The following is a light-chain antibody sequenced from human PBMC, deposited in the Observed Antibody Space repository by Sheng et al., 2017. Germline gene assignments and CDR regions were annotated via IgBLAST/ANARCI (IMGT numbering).Light chain of an antibody. Sequence: QSALTQPASVSGSPGQSITISCTGTSSDIGIYDFVSWYQQHPGKAPKLMISEDSKRPSGVSDRFSASKSGNTASLTISGLQTEDEADYYCFSYAGTRQLFGGRDQGDRP. CDR3: FSYAGTRQL. J-gene: IGLJ2*01. CDR1: SSDIGIYDF. CDR2: EDS. V-gene: IGLV2-23*01.